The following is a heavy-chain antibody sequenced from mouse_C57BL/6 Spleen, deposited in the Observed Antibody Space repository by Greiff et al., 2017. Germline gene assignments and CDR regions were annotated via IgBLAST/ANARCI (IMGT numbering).Heavy chain of an antibody. J-gene: IGHJ2*01. CDR2: INPNNGGT. V-gene: IGHV1-22*01. CDR3: SFITTVVAKGYFDY. Sequence: EVQLQQSGPELVKPGASVKMSCKASGYTFTDYNMHWVKQSHGKSLEWIGYINPNNGGTSYNQKFKGKATLTVNKSSSTAYMELRSLTSEDSAVYYCSFITTVVAKGYFDYWGPGTTLTVAS. CDR1: GYTFTDYN. D-gene: IGHD1-1*01.